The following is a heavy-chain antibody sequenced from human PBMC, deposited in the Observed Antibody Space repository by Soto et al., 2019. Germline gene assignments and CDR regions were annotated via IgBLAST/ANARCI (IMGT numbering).Heavy chain of an antibody. V-gene: IGHV3-23*01. CDR3: AKLGPLLRYFDWLSQSYPDY. CDR1: GFTFSSYA. CDR2: ISGSGGST. D-gene: IGHD3-9*01. J-gene: IGHJ4*02. Sequence: GGSLRLSCAASGFTFSSYAMSWVRQAPGKGLEWVSAISGSGGSTYYADSVKGRFTISRDNSKNTLYLQMNSLRAEDTAVYYCAKLGPLLRYFDWLSQSYPDYWGQGTLVTVSS.